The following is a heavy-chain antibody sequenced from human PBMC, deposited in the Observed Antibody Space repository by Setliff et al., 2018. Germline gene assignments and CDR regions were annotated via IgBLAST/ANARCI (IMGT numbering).Heavy chain of an antibody. CDR1: GFVFSSYG. V-gene: IGHV3-30*02. CDR2: IHYEGGTA. CDR3: AKDFVEKWSFDS. J-gene: IGHJ4*02. D-gene: IGHD2-8*01. Sequence: PGGSLRLSCGASGFVFSSYGLHWVRQAPGKGLEWVAYIHYEGGTAHYADSVKGRFTISRDNSKNTVSLQMNSLRVEDTAVYYCAKDFVEKWSFDSWGQGTLVTVSS.